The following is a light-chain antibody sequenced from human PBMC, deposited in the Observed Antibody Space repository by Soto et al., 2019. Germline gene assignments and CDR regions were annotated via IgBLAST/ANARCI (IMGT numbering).Light chain of an antibody. Sequence: QSVLTQPPSASGSPGQSVTISCTGTSSDVGDNYVSWYQQHPGKAPKLMIYDVSKRPSGVPDRFSGSKSGNTASLTISGLQAEDETDYYCCSYAGSYTYVFGTGTKVTVL. J-gene: IGLJ1*01. V-gene: IGLV2-11*01. CDR3: CSYAGSYTYV. CDR2: DVS. CDR1: SSDVGDNY.